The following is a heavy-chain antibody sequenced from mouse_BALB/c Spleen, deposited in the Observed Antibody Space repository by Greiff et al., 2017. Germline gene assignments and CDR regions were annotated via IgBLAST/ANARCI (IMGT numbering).Heavy chain of an antibody. D-gene: IGHD1-2*01. V-gene: IGHV1-9*01. CDR2: ILPGSGST. CDR3: ARYGYVDYFDY. J-gene: IGHJ2*01. CDR1: GYTFSSYW. Sequence: QVQLQQSGAELMKPGASVKISCKATGYTFSSYWIEWVKQRPGHGLEWIGEILPGSGSTNYNEKFKGKATFTADTSSNTAYMQLSSLTSEDSAVYYCARYGYVDYFDYWGQGTTLTVSS.